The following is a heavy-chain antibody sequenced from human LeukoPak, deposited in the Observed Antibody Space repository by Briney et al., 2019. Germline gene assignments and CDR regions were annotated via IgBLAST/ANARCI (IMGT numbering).Heavy chain of an antibody. V-gene: IGHV3-23*01. CDR1: GFTFSSYA. CDR3: AKESIAVAGTYDY. Sequence: GVSLRLSCAASGFTFSSYALSWVRQAPAKELEWVSTISDSGCSTYYADSVKGRFTISRDNSKTTLYLQMNSLRAEDTAVYYCAKESIAVAGTYDYWGQGTLVTVSS. CDR2: ISDSGCST. D-gene: IGHD6-19*01. J-gene: IGHJ4*02.